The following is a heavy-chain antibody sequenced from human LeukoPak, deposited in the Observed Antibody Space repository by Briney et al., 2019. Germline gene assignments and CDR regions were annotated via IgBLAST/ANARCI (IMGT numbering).Heavy chain of an antibody. CDR1: GYTFTSYA. CDR2: INTGNGNT. D-gene: IGHD2-2*01. J-gene: IGHJ4*02. CDR3: ARGGVVVPARNAGIDF. Sequence: ASVKVSCKASGYTFTSYAMHWVRQAPGQRLEWMGWINTGNGNTEYTQKFQGRVTITRDTSASTAYMELSSLRSEDTAVFYCARGGVVVPARNAGIDFWGQGTLVTVSS. V-gene: IGHV1-3*04.